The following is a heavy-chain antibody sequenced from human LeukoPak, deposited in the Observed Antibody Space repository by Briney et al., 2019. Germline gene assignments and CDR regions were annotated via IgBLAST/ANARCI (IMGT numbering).Heavy chain of an antibody. Sequence: PGGSLRLSCAASGFTFSSYWMHWVRQAPGKGLVWVSGTNTDGSSTLSADSVKDRFTITRDNAKNPLSLQMNSLRAEETAVYYCARDRSIAAACDTYWGQGTLVTVSS. D-gene: IGHD6-13*01. V-gene: IGHV3-74*03. CDR1: GFTFSSYW. CDR3: ARDRSIAAACDTY. CDR2: TNTDGSST. J-gene: IGHJ4*02.